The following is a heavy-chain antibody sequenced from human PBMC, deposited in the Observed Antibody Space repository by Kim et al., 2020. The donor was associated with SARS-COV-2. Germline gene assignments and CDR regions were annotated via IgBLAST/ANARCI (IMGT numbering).Heavy chain of an antibody. D-gene: IGHD4-17*01. CDR2: ISAYNGNT. V-gene: IGHV1-18*01. J-gene: IGHJ6*02. CDR1: GYTFTSYG. Sequence: ASVKVSCKASGYTFTSYGISWVRQAPGQGLEWMGWISAYNGNTNYAQKLQGRVTMTTDTSTSTAYMELRSLRSDDTAVYYCAGDYGDPTPIRGYYYYGMDVWGQGTTVTVSS. CDR3: AGDYGDPTPIRGYYYYGMDV.